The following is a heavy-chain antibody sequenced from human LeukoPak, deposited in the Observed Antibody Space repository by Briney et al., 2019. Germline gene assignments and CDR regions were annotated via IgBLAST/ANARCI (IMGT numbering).Heavy chain of an antibody. Sequence: PGGSLRLSCAASGFTFSSYEMNWVRQAPGKGLEWVSYISSSGSTIYYAGSVKGRFTISRDNAKNSLYLQMNSLRAEDTAVYYCAKVGPNSSGWYFNAFDIWGQGTMVTVSS. V-gene: IGHV3-48*03. CDR1: GFTFSSYE. J-gene: IGHJ3*02. D-gene: IGHD6-19*01. CDR3: AKVGPNSSGWYFNAFDI. CDR2: ISSSGSTI.